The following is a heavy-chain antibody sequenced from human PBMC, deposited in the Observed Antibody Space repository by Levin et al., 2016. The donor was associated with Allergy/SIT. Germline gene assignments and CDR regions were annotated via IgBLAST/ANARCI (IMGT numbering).Heavy chain of an antibody. V-gene: IGHV4-59*01. Sequence: RQAPGKGLEWIGYIYYTGSTNYNPSLKSRVTMSVDTSKNQFSLELTSVTAADTAVYYCARDASGGYSWFDPWGQGTLVTVSS. D-gene: IGHD3-22*01. J-gene: IGHJ5*02. CDR3: ARDASGGYSWFDP. CDR2: IYYTGST.